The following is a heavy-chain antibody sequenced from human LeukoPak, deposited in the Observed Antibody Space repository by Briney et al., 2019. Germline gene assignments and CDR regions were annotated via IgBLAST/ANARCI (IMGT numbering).Heavy chain of an antibody. Sequence: GGSLRLSCAASGFTFSSYAMSWVRQAPGKGLEWVSAISGSGGSTYYADSVKGRFTISRDNSKNTLYLQMNSLRAEDTAVYYCAKGPTILYYYYYGMDVWGQGTMVTVSS. CDR3: AKGPTILYYYYYGMDV. CDR2: ISGSGGST. V-gene: IGHV3-23*01. CDR1: GFTFSSYA. D-gene: IGHD3-3*01. J-gene: IGHJ6*02.